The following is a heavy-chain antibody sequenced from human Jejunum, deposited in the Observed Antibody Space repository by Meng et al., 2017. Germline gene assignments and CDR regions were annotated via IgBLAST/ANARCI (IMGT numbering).Heavy chain of an antibody. V-gene: IGHV5-51*01. Sequence: GESLKISCKGSGYSFIKYWIGWVRQMPGKGLEWMGSIYPGDSDTRYSASFQGQVTISADKSTNTAYLQWNSLKASDTAMYYCARRGGDCSSISCYSFFDYWGQGTLVTVSS. D-gene: IGHD2-2*01. J-gene: IGHJ4*02. CDR3: ARRGGDCSSISCYSFFDY. CDR1: GYSFIKYW. CDR2: IYPGDSDT.